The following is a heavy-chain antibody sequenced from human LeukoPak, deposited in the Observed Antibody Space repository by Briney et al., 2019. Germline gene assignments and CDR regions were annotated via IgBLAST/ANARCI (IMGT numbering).Heavy chain of an antibody. Sequence: PGGSLRLSCEASGLTFVASAVHWVRQASGKGLEWIGRIRSKTNNYATVYAASVKGRFSISRDNSKNTLYLQMNSLRAEDTAVYYCAKTGPRYSSSWLLDAFDIWGQGTMVTVSS. CDR2: IRSKTNNYAT. CDR1: GLTFVASA. V-gene: IGHV3-73*01. D-gene: IGHD6-13*01. CDR3: AKTGPRYSSSWLLDAFDI. J-gene: IGHJ3*02.